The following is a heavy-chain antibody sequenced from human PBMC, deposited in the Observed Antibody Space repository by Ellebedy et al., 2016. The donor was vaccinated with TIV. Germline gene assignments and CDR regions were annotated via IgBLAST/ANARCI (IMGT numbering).Heavy chain of an antibody. V-gene: IGHV1-2*02. CDR2: IRPHSGGT. J-gene: IGHJ3*02. Sequence: ASVKVSXXASGYTFTGYYLHWVRQAPGQGLEWMGWIRPHSGGTNYAQNFQGRVTMTRDTSNSAASIELRSLRSDDTAVYYCAKDFAPGGNSGAFDIWGQGTMVTVSS. CDR1: GYTFTGYY. CDR3: AKDFAPGGNSGAFDI. D-gene: IGHD1-1*01.